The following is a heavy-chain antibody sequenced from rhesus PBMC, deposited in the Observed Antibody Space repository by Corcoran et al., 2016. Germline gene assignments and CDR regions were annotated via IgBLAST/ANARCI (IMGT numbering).Heavy chain of an antibody. CDR1: GFTFSSYG. Sequence: EVQLVETGGGLVQPGGSLKLSCAASGFTFSSYGMIWARHAPGKGLEWVSAINRGGGSTYYAESVKGRFTISRDNSKNTLSLQMNSLRAEDTAVYYCAKGWDTVTTIDYWGQGVLVTVSS. D-gene: IGHD4-23*01. V-gene: IGHV3S5*01. CDR3: AKGWDTVTTIDY. J-gene: IGHJ4*01. CDR2: INRGGGST.